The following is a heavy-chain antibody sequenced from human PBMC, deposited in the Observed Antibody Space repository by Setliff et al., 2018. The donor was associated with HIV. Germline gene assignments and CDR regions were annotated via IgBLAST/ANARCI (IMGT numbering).Heavy chain of an antibody. CDR1: GGSISTYY. V-gene: IGHV4-59*12. CDR2: IYFTGSS. CDR3: AREGKTALVTKYFDY. D-gene: IGHD5-18*01. J-gene: IGHJ4*02. Sequence: PSETLSLTCTVSGGSISTYYWSWIRQPPGKGLEWIGSIYFTGSSDNNPSLKSRVTLSVDTSKHQFSLRMKSVTAADTAVYYCAREGKTALVTKYFDYWGQGTLVTVSS.